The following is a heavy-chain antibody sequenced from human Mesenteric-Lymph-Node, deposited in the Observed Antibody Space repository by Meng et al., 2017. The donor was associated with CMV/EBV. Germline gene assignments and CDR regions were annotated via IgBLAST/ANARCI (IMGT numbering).Heavy chain of an antibody. Sequence: SGLIFSNYYMNWVRQAPGKGLEWVSSITTGSDIYYAESVKGRFTISRDNSKNTLYLQMNSLRAEDTAVYYCARGVFKDQLLSYWYFDLWGRGTLVTVSS. V-gene: IGHV3-69-1*01. J-gene: IGHJ2*01. CDR3: ARGVFKDQLLSYWYFDL. D-gene: IGHD2-2*01. CDR2: ITTGSDI. CDR1: GLIFSNYY.